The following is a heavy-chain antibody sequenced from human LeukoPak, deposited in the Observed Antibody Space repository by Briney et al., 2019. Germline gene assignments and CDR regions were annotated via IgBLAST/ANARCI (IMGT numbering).Heavy chain of an antibody. D-gene: IGHD2-21*02. CDR1: GYRFTSYG. CDR3: ARARDGDYYWDDY. CDR2: IYPRNFNT. V-gene: IGHV5-51*01. J-gene: IGHJ4*02. Sequence: GESLKISCKGSGYRFTSYGIGGVRQMPGKGLEWVGGIYPRNFNTRYSPSLQGQVTISADTSISIVYLQWSSLKASDTAMYYCARARDGDYYWDDYWGQGTLVTVSS.